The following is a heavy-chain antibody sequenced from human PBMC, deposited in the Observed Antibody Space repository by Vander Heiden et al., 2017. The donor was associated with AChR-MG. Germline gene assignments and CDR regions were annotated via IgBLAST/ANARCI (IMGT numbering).Heavy chain of an antibody. CDR2: ISGSGGST. CDR1: GFTLSSHA. D-gene: IGHD6-19*01. CDR3: AKSSAVAGTNWFDL. V-gene: IGHV3-23*01. Sequence: EVQLLEAGGGLVQPGGSLRLSCAVFGFTLSSHAMSWVRQAPGKGLEWVSAISGSGGSTYYADSVKGRFTISRDKSKKTLFLQMNSLRVEDTAVYYCAKSSAVAGTNWFDLWGQGTLVTVSS. J-gene: IGHJ5*02.